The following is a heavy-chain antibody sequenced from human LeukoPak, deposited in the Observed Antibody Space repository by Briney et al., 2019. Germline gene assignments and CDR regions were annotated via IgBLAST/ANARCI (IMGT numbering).Heavy chain of an antibody. J-gene: IGHJ3*02. CDR1: GYSISSGYY. CDR2: IYHSGST. V-gene: IGHV4-38-2*02. D-gene: IGHD6-13*01. Sequence: SETLSLTCTVSGYSISSGYYWGWIRQPPGKGLEWIGSIYHSGSTYYNPSLKSRVTISVDTSKNQFSLKLSSVTAADTAVYYCARGGQRLVLEKDAFDIWGQGTMVTVSS. CDR3: ARGGQRLVLEKDAFDI.